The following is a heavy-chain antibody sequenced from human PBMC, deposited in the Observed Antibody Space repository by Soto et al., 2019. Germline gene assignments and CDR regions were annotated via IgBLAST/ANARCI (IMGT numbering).Heavy chain of an antibody. CDR3: ARESSKRYDSSGYPDY. V-gene: IGHV3-11*04. D-gene: IGHD3-22*01. Sequence: PGGSLRLSCAASGFTFSDYYMSWIRQAPGKGLEWVSSITSSGSTTYYTDSVKGRFTIARDNAKNSLYLQMNSLRDEDTAVYYCARESSKRYDSSGYPDYWGQGTLVTVS. CDR1: GFTFSDYY. CDR2: ITSSGSTT. J-gene: IGHJ4*02.